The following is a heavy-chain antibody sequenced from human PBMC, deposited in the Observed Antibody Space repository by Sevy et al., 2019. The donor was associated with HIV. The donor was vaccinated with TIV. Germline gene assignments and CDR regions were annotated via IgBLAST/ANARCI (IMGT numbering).Heavy chain of an antibody. CDR2: ISGSSNYI. Sequence: GGSLRLSCAASGFTFSSYSMIWVRQAPRKGLEWVSSISGSSNYIYYPDSVKGRFTISRDNAKNSLYLQMNSLRAEDTDVYYCARVTAYCSGGSCYSTMGADVWGQGTTVTVSS. J-gene: IGHJ6*02. V-gene: IGHV3-21*01. CDR3: ARVTAYCSGGSCYSTMGADV. D-gene: IGHD2-15*01. CDR1: GFTFSSYS.